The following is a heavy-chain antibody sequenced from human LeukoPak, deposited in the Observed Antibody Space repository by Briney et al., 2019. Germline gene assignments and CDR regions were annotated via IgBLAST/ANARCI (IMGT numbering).Heavy chain of an antibody. J-gene: IGHJ4*02. CDR3: GRLPAYCSSTACYYDY. V-gene: IGHV3-7*01. CDR1: GFTLSNHW. D-gene: IGHD2-2*01. Sequence: GGSLRLSCAASGFTLSNHWMIWVRQAPGKGLECVANIKQDGIEKYYLDSVKGRFTISRDNAKNSVYLQMNSLRVEDTAVYYCGRLPAYCSSTACYYDYWGQGTLVTVSS. CDR2: IKQDGIEK.